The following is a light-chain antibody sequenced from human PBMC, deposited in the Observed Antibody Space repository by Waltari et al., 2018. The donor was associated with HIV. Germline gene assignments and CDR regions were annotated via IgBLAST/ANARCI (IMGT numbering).Light chain of an antibody. CDR2: GAS. CDR3: QQYGSSRET. Sequence: IVLTQSPGTLSLSPGERATLSCRVSQSVSSSYLAWYQEKPGQAPRPLIYGASSRATGIPDRFSGSVSGTDGTLTISRLEPEDFAVYYWQQYGSSRETFGQGAKVEIK. V-gene: IGKV3-20*01. CDR1: QSVSSSY. J-gene: IGKJ1*01.